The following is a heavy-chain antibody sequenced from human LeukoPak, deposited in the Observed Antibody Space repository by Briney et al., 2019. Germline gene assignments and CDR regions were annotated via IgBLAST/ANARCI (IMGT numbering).Heavy chain of an antibody. D-gene: IGHD6-19*01. Sequence: GGSLTLSCAASGFNFRTKWMSWVRQPPGEGLEWVANLNEDGSEKYYVDSLKGRFTITRDNAENSLYLHMNSLRAEDTAVYYCARGGAGYYFDSWGQGTLPTVSS. CDR2: LNEDGSEK. CDR1: GFNFRTKW. CDR3: ARGGAGYYFDS. V-gene: IGHV3-7*01. J-gene: IGHJ4*02.